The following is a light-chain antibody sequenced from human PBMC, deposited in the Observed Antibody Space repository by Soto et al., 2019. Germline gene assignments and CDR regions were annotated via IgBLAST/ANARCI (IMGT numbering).Light chain of an antibody. CDR3: QKYNRAPLT. CDR1: QGISSY. J-gene: IGKJ4*01. Sequence: DIQMTQSPSSLSASVGDRVTITCRASQGISSYLAWYQQKPGKVPQLLIYAASTLHSGVPSRFSGSGSATEITLTICSLQPEDVATYYCQKYNRAPLTFGGGTKVEV. V-gene: IGKV1-27*01. CDR2: AAS.